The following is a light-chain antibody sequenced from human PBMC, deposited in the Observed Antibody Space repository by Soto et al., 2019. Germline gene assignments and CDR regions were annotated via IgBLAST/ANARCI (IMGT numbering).Light chain of an antibody. Sequence: EIVLTQSPGTLSLSPGDRATLSCRTSQSVVNDYFAWYQQKPGQAPRLLIYSASYRAAGIPDRFSASGSGTDFTLTISRLEPEDFGVYYCQQSDASPLLTFGGGTKVEMK. V-gene: IGKV3-20*01. CDR1: QSVVNDY. J-gene: IGKJ4*01. CDR2: SAS. CDR3: QQSDASPLLT.